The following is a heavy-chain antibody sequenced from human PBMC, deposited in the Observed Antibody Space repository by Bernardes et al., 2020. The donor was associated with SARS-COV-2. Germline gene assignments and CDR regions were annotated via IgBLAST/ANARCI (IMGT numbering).Heavy chain of an antibody. CDR1: GFTFSSYH. V-gene: IGHV3-23*01. CDR3: AKDRRGVGITVPGEVY. D-gene: IGHD1-20*01. J-gene: IGHJ4*02. CDR2: IHYDDSGT. Sequence: GGSLRLSCAASGFTFSSYHMTWVRQAPGKGLEWVSAIHYDDSGTFYADSVRGRFTTSRDNSKNMLYLQMNSLRPEDTAVYYCAKDRRGVGITVPGEVYWGQGTLVIVSS.